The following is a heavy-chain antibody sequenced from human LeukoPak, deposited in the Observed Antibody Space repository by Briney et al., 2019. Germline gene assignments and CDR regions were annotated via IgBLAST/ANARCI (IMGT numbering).Heavy chain of an antibody. V-gene: IGHV4-59*01. J-gene: IGHJ5*02. CDR2: IYYSGST. Sequence: SGTLSLTCTVSGGSISSYYWSWIRQPPGKGLEWIGYIYYSGSTNYNPSLKSRVTISVDTSKNQFSLKLSSVTAADTAVYYCAKNYGDYANWFDPWGQGTLVTVSS. CDR1: GGSISSYY. D-gene: IGHD4-17*01. CDR3: AKNYGDYANWFDP.